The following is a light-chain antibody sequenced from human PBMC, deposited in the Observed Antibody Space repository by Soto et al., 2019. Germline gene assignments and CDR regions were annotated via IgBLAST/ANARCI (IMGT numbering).Light chain of an antibody. V-gene: IGKV1-12*01. CDR3: QQADSFPLT. CDR2: TAS. Sequence: DIQMTQSPSSVSASVGDRVTITCRAGQGISNYLAWYQHKPGKAPNLLIYTASILHSGVPSRFSGSGSGTDFTLTISNLQPEDFATYYCQQADSFPLTLGGGTKVEIK. CDR1: QGISNY. J-gene: IGKJ4*01.